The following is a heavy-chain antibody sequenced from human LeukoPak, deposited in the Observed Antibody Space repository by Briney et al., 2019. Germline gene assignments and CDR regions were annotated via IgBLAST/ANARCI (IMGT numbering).Heavy chain of an antibody. CDR3: ARDGIAAAGSLDY. CDR1: GFTLTSYA. J-gene: IGHJ4*02. V-gene: IGHV3-7*01. D-gene: IGHD6-13*01. CDR2: IKQDGSEK. Sequence: GGSLRLSCAASGFTLTSYAMNWVRQAPGKGLEWVANIKQDGSEKYYVDSVKGRFTISRDNAKNSLYLQMNSLRAEDTAVYYCARDGIAAAGSLDYWGQGTLVTVSS.